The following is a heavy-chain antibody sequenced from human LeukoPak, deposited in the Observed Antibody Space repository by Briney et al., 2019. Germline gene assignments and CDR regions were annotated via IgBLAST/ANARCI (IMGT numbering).Heavy chain of an antibody. CDR1: GFTFSSYA. J-gene: IGHJ4*02. CDR3: ARGDYYDSSGYSDY. D-gene: IGHD3-22*01. CDR2: ISYDGSNK. Sequence: PGGSLRLSRAASGFTFSSYAMHWVRQAPGKGLEWVAVISYDGSNKYYADSVKGRFTISRDNSKNTLYLQMNSLRAEDTAVYYCARGDYYDSSGYSDYWGQGTLVTVSS. V-gene: IGHV3-30-3*01.